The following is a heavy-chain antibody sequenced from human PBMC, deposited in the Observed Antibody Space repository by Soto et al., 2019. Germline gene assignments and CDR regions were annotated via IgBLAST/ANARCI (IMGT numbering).Heavy chain of an antibody. J-gene: IGHJ4*02. CDR2: IYWDDDK. Sequence: QITLKESGPTLVKPTQTLTLTCTFSGFSLSTSGVGVGWIRQPPGKALEWLALIYWDDDKRYSPSLKSRLTIAKDASKNQVVLTMTNMDPVDTATYYCAHPAPGRDTAMVMFDYWGQGTLVTASS. D-gene: IGHD5-18*01. V-gene: IGHV2-5*02. CDR1: GFSLSTSGVG. CDR3: AHPAPGRDTAMVMFDY.